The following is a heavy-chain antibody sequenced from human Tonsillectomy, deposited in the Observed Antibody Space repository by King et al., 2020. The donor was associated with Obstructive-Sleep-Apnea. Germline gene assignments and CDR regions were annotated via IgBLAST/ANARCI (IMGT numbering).Heavy chain of an antibody. V-gene: IGHV4-39*06. D-gene: IGHD3-3*01. J-gene: IGHJ6*02. CDR3: ARVGLTIFGVVYGLDV. CDR2: IYYSGST. Sequence: QLQESGPGLVKPSETLSLTCSVSGGSISSSSYYWGWIRQPPGKGLAWMGTIYYSGSTYYNPSLMSRVTISVDTSKNQFALNLSSVTAADTAVYYCARVGLTIFGVVYGLDVWGQGTTVTVSS. CDR1: GGSISSSSYY.